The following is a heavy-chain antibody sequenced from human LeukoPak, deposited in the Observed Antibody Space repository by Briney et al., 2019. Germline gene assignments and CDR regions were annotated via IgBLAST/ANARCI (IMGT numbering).Heavy chain of an antibody. D-gene: IGHD3-3*01. V-gene: IGHV3-30*04. CDR2: ISYDGSNK. Sequence: GGSLRLSCAASGFTFSSYAMHWVRQPPGKGLEWVAVISYDGSNKYYADSVKGRFTISRDNSKNTLYLQMNSLRAEDTAVYYCARGYPHEITIFGVVPYYYYYMDVWGKGTTVTVSS. CDR3: ARGYPHEITIFGVVPYYYYYMDV. J-gene: IGHJ6*03. CDR1: GFTFSSYA.